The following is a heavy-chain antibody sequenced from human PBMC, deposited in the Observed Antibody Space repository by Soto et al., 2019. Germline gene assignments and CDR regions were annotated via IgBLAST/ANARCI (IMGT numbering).Heavy chain of an antibody. V-gene: IGHV5-51*01. J-gene: IGHJ6*02. CDR2: VYPGDSDT. CDR1: RSIFADYW. D-gene: IGHD3-16*01. Sequence: PGESLKISCKGTRSIFADYWIGWVRQTPGKGLEWMGIVYPGDSDTRYTPSFQGQVTISADESISTVYLQWNSLKASDSGIYYCAGTKALHGGYGLDVWGQGTTVTVSS. CDR3: AGTKALHGGYGLDV.